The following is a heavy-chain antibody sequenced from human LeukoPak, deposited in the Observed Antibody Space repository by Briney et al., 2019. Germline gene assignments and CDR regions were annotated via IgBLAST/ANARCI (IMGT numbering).Heavy chain of an antibody. CDR3: ARLRIVVVPAAMIWFDP. V-gene: IGHV4-38-2*01. CDR1: GYSISNGYY. J-gene: IGHJ5*02. CDR2: IYHSGST. D-gene: IGHD2-2*01. Sequence: SETLSLTCAVSGYSISNGYYWGWIRQPPGKGLEWIGSIYHSGSTYYNPSLKSRVTISVDTSKNQFSLKLSSVTAADTAVYYCARLRIVVVPAAMIWFDPWGQGTLVTVSS.